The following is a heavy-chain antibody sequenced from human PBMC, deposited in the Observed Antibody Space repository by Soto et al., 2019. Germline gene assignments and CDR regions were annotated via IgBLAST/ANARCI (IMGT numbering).Heavy chain of an antibody. CDR2: INAGNGNT. J-gene: IGHJ6*02. V-gene: IGHV1-3*01. D-gene: IGHD2-2*01. CDR3: AARVPAETPMGYYYYGMDV. CDR1: GYSFTSYA. Sequence: GASVKVSCKASGYSFTSYAIHWMRQAPGQRLEWMGWINAGNGNTKVPQKFQERVTITRDMSTSTAYMELSSLRSEDTAVYYCAARVPAETPMGYYYYGMDVWGQGTTVTVSS.